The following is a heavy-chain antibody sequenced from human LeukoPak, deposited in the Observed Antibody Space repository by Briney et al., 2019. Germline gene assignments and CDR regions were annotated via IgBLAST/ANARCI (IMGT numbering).Heavy chain of an antibody. D-gene: IGHD2-21*01. CDR1: GFTVSSNF. V-gene: IGHV3-53*01. CDR2: IYSGGST. J-gene: IGHJ4*02. CDR3: PRGGGGSFPHY. Sequence: GGSLRLSCAASGFTVSSNFLSWVRQPPGKGLEWVSDIYSGGSTYYADSVKGRFTISRDNSKNTLYLQMNSLRAEDTAVYYCPRGGGGSFPHYWGQGTLVTVSS.